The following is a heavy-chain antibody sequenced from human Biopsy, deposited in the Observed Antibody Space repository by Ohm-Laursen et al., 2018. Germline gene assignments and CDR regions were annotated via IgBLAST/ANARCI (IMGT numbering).Heavy chain of an antibody. CDR1: GASMTGYF. V-gene: IGHV4-4*07. Sequence: SDTLSLTCTVSGASMTGYFWTWVRQPAGKGLDWIGHIYTIGDTTYNPSLESRVAMSLDTSENQFSLKMTSLTAADTAVYFCAREDEGLLRALDLWGQGTMVTVSS. CDR3: AREDEGLLRALDL. CDR2: IYTIGDT. J-gene: IGHJ3*01. D-gene: IGHD3-3*01.